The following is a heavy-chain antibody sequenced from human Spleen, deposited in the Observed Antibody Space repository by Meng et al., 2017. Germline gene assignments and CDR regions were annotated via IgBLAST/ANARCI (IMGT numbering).Heavy chain of an antibody. V-gene: IGHV1-2*06. CDR1: GYNFPDYY. J-gene: IGHJ4*02. CDR2: INPKSGDT. Sequence: ASVKVSCKASGYNFPDYYIHWVRRAPGQGLEWMGRINPKSGDTHYAQKFQARVTMTGDTSVSTAYVELSGLRSDDTAVYYCAGGEEISAAGKLFGDYWGQGTLVTVSS. D-gene: IGHD6-25*01. CDR3: AGGEEISAAGKLFGDY.